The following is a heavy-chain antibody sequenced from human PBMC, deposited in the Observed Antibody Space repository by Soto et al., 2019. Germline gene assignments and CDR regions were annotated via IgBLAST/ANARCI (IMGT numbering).Heavy chain of an antibody. J-gene: IGHJ4*02. CDR3: AKGSAYYHDTSGYRYYFDY. CDR1: VFTFRLSA. CDR2: VSSSGGTT. Sequence: PCGSLRISGAASVFTFRLSAVNWVRKAPGKGLEWVSGVSSSGGTTDYADSVKGRFTISRDNSKNTLYLQMNSLRAEDTAVYYCAKGSAYYHDTSGYRYYFDYWGQGTLVTGSS. V-gene: IGHV3-23*01. D-gene: IGHD3-22*01.